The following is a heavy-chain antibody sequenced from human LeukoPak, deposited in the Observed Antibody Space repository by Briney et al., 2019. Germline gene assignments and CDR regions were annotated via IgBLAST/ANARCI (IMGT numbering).Heavy chain of an antibody. CDR3: TTDINRFGERPYYFDY. CDR2: IKSKTDGGTT. CDR1: GFTFSNAW. Sequence: PGGSLRLSCAASGFTFSNAWMSGVRQAPGKGLEWVGRIKSKTDGGTTDYAAPVKGRFTISRDDSKNTLYLQMNSLKTEDTAVYYCTTDINRFGERPYYFDYWGQGTLVTVSS. V-gene: IGHV3-15*01. D-gene: IGHD3-10*02. J-gene: IGHJ4*02.